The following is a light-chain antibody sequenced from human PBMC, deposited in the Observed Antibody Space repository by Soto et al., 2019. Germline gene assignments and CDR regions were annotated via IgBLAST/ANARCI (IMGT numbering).Light chain of an antibody. V-gene: IGLV2-8*01. CDR1: SSDVGAYNF. CDR3: TSYTASSIYV. J-gene: IGLJ1*01. Sequence: QSALTQPPSASGSPGQSVAISCTGTSSDVGAYNFVSWYQQHPGKAPKLMIYDVSKRPSGVPDRFSGYKSGNTASLTVSGLQAEDEADYYCTSYTASSIYVFGTGTKVTVL. CDR2: DVS.